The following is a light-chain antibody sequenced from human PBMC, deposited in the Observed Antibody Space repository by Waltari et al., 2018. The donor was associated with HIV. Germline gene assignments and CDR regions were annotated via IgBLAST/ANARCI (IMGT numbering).Light chain of an antibody. Sequence: SSELTQGPAVSVALGPTVRLTCQGDILRTSYASWYQQKPGQAPILVIYGKNNRPSGIPDRFYGSSSGNTASLTITGAQAEDEADYYCNSRDSSGHWVFGGGTKLTVL. CDR2: GKN. CDR1: ILRTSY. V-gene: IGLV3-19*01. CDR3: NSRDSSGHWV. J-gene: IGLJ3*02.